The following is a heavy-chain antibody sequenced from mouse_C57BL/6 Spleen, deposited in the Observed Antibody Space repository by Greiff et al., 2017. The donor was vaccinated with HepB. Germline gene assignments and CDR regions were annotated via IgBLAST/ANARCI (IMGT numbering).Heavy chain of an antibody. Sequence: EVQGVESGGGLVQPKGSLKLSCAASGFTFNTYAMHWVRQAPGKGLEWVARIRSKSSNYATYYADSVKDRFTISRDDSQSMLYLQMNNLKTEDTAMYYCVRDEYGNYERDYAMDYWGQGTSVTVSS. D-gene: IGHD2-10*02. CDR3: VRDEYGNYERDYAMDY. CDR1: GFTFNTYA. J-gene: IGHJ4*01. CDR2: IRSKSSNYAT. V-gene: IGHV10-3*01.